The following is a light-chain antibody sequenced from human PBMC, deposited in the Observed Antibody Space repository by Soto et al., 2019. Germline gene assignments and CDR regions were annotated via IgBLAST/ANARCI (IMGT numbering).Light chain of an antibody. CDR3: QQGYSPLLT. Sequence: DIQMTQSPSSLSASVGDRATLTCRASQSISKYLNWYQVKSGKGPKLLIYGTSTLQSGVPSRFSGSGSGTHFTLTISNLQPEDFAVYYCQQGYSPLLTFGGGTRVEIK. V-gene: IGKV1-39*01. J-gene: IGKJ4*01. CDR2: GTS. CDR1: QSISKY.